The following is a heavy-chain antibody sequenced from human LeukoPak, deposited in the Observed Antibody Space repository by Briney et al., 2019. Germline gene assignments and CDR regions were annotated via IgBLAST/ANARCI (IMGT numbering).Heavy chain of an antibody. D-gene: IGHD3-22*01. CDR3: ARLSHYYDIRWFDP. Sequence: SGPTLVNPTQTLTLTSTFSGFSLSTSGVGVGWIRQPPGKALEWLALIYWDGDKRYSPSLKSRLTITKDTSNNQVVLTITNMDPVDTATYYCARLSHYYDIRWFDPWGQGTLVTASS. J-gene: IGHJ5*02. CDR1: GFSLSTSGVG. V-gene: IGHV2-5*02. CDR2: IYWDGDK.